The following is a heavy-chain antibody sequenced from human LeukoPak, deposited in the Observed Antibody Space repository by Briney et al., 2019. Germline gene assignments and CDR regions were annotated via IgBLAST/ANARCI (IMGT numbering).Heavy chain of an antibody. CDR1: GFTFSSYA. D-gene: IGHD3-22*01. V-gene: IGHV3-23*01. CDR3: AKNRLTMMVVAPVVD. CDR2: ISGSGGST. J-gene: IGHJ4*02. Sequence: SGGSLRLSCAASGFTFSSYAMSWVRQAPGKGLEWVSAISGSGGSTYYADSVKGRFTISRDNSKNTLYLQMNSLRAEDTAVYYCAKNRLTMMVVAPVVDWGQGTLVTVSS.